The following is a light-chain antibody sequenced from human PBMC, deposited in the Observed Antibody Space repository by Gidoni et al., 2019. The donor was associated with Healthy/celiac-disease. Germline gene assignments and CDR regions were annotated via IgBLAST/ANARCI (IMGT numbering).Light chain of an antibody. V-gene: IGKV3-20*01. CDR1: QSVGQD. Sequence: VLTQSPGTLSLSPGEGDTLYCTASQSVGQDLAWYQQRPGQAPRLLIYGASTRATGIPDRFTGSGSETNFTLTLNGLEPEDSGVYYCQQYGSSPTFGGGTKVEI. CDR2: GAS. CDR3: QQYGSSPT. J-gene: IGKJ4*01.